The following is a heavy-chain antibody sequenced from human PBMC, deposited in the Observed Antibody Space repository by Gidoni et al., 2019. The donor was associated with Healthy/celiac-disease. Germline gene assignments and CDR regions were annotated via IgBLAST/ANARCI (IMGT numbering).Heavy chain of an antibody. CDR2: INHSGST. CDR1: GGSLSGYY. CDR3: ARGQAVLWFGEGDYYYYGMDV. V-gene: IGHV4-34*01. D-gene: IGHD3-10*01. Sequence: QVQLQQWGAGLLKPSETLSLTCAVYGGSLSGYYWSWIRQPPGKGLEWIGEINHSGSTNYNPSLKSRVTISVDTSKNQFSLKLSSVTAADTAVYYCARGQAVLWFGEGDYYYYGMDVWGQGTTVTVSS. J-gene: IGHJ6*02.